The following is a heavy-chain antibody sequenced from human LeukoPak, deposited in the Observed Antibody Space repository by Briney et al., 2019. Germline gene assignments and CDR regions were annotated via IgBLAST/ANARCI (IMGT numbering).Heavy chain of an antibody. CDR2: IYYSGST. CDR3: ARELGQQLAPDAFDI. Sequence: PSETLSLTCTVSGGSISSSSYYWGWIRQPPGKGLEWIGSIYYSGSTNYNPSLKSRVTISVDTSKNQFSLELSSVTAADTAVYYCARELGQQLAPDAFDIWGQGTMVTVSS. J-gene: IGHJ3*02. D-gene: IGHD6-13*01. CDR1: GGSISSSSYY. V-gene: IGHV4-39*07.